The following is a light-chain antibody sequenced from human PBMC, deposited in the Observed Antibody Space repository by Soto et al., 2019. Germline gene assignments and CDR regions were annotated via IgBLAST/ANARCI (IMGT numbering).Light chain of an antibody. CDR1: SSDIGAYNF. V-gene: IGLV2-14*03. Sequence: QSALTQPASVSGSPGQAITISCTGTSSDIGAYNFVSWYQQQPGKAPKLMLYDVNIRPSAVSNRFSGSKSGNTAPLTISGLQSEGEADYYCTSWTTSTTMIFGGGTEVTVL. CDR2: DVN. CDR3: TSWTTSTTMI. J-gene: IGLJ2*01.